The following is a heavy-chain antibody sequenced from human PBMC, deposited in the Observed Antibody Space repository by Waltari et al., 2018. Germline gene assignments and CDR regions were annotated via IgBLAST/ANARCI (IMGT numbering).Heavy chain of an antibody. CDR2: IYNSGST. V-gene: IGHV4-4*07. CDR3: ARDIAARPNYYYMDV. Sequence: QVQLQESGPGLVKPSETLSLTCTVSGGSISSYYWSWIRQPAGKGLEWIGRIYNSGSTNYTPSLKSRVTMSVDTSKNQFSLKLSSVTAADTAVYYCARDIAARPNYYYMDVWGKGTTVTISS. J-gene: IGHJ6*03. D-gene: IGHD6-6*01. CDR1: GGSISSYY.